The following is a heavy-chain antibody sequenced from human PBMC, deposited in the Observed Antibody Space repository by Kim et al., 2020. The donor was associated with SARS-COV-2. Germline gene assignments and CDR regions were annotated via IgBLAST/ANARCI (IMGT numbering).Heavy chain of an antibody. CDR2: INPNSGGT. Sequence: ASVKVSCKASGYTFTGYYMHWVRQAPGQGLEWMGWINPNSGGTNYAQKFQGRVTMTRDTSISTAYMELSRLRSDDTAVYYCARDCGQWLVYPISISPGVPWFDPWGQGTLVTVSS. J-gene: IGHJ5*02. CDR1: GYTFTGYY. V-gene: IGHV1-2*02. CDR3: ARDCGQWLVYPISISPGVPWFDP. D-gene: IGHD6-19*01.